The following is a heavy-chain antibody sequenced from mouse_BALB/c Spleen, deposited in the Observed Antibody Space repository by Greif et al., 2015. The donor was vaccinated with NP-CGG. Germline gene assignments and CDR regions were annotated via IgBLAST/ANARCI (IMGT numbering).Heavy chain of an antibody. D-gene: IGHD1-1*02. CDR3: ARHGLWSTSYYFDY. Sequence: EVQRVESGGGLVKPGGSLKLSCAASGFTFSSYAMSWVRQTPEKRLEWVATISSGGSYTYYPDSVKGRFTISRDNAKNPLYLQMSSLRSEDTAMYYCARHGLWSTSYYFDYWGQGTTLTVSS. CDR1: GFTFSSYA. V-gene: IGHV5-9-3*01. J-gene: IGHJ2*01. CDR2: ISSGGSYT.